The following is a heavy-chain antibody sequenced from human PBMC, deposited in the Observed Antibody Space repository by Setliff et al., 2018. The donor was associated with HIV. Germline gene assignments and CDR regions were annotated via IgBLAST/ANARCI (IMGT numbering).Heavy chain of an antibody. CDR3: ARLLAGGWYDHWGNWFDP. J-gene: IGHJ5*02. V-gene: IGHV4-39*01. CDR1: GGSISSSSYC. D-gene: IGHD6-19*01. CDR2: IYYSGST. Sequence: SETLSLTCTVSGGSISSSSYCWGWIRQPPGKGLEWIGSIYYSGSTYYNPSLKSRVTISVDTSKNQFSLKLSSVTAADTAVYYCARLLAGGWYDHWGNWFDPWGQGTLVTVSS.